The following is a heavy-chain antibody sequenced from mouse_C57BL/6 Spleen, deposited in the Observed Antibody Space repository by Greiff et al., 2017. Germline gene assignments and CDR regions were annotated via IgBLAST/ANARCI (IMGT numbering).Heavy chain of an antibody. CDR2: IDPSDSYT. V-gene: IGHV1-69*01. J-gene: IGHJ4*01. Sequence: QVQLQQPGAELVMPGASVKLSCKASGYTFTSYWMHWVKQRPGQGLEWIGEIDPSDSYTNYNQKFKGKSTLTVDKSSSTAYMQLSSLTTADSAVYYCARGVNGSNYPYYYAMDYWGQGTSVTVSS. CDR3: ARGVNGSNYPYYYAMDY. CDR1: GYTFTSYW. D-gene: IGHD1-1*01.